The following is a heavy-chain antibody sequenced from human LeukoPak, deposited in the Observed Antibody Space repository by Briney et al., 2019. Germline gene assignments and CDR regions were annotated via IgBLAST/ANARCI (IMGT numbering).Heavy chain of an antibody. CDR3: AKMETESSGWYYYYYYMDV. J-gene: IGHJ6*03. Sequence: GSLRLSCAASGFTFSSYAINLVPPASGKGLGLGSAFSGSGGSTYYADSVKGRFTISRDNSKNTLYLQMNSLRAEDTAVYYCAKMETESSGWYYYYYYMDVWGRGTTVTVSS. CDR2: FSGSGGST. V-gene: IGHV3-23*01. D-gene: IGHD6-19*01. CDR1: GFTFSSYA.